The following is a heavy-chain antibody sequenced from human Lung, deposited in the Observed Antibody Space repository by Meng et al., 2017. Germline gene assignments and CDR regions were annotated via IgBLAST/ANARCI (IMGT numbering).Heavy chain of an antibody. CDR2: INHSGST. CDR1: GGSFSDYY. J-gene: IGHJ4*02. CDR3: ARGPTTMAHDFDY. Sequence: QVSLKQWGGGLFKPLETLALTCVVSGGSFSDYYWSWIRQPPGKELEWIGEINHSGSTNYNPSLESRATISVDTSQNNLSLKLSSVTAADSAVYYCARGPTTMAHDFDYWGQGTLVTVSS. D-gene: IGHD4-11*01. V-gene: IGHV4-34*01.